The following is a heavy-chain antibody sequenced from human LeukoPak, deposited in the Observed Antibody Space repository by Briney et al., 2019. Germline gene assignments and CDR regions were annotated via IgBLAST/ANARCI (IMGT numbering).Heavy chain of an antibody. J-gene: IGHJ4*02. CDR2: MYSSGTT. CDR1: GGSISSSSYY. CDR3: ARGGSYTMVKNY. Sequence: PSETLSLTCSVSGGSISSSSYYWGWIRQPPGKGLEWIGSMYSSGTTYYNPSLKSRVTISVDSSKNQFSLKLTSVTAADTAVCYCARGGSYTMVKNYWGQGTLVTVSS. D-gene: IGHD1-26*01. V-gene: IGHV4-39*07.